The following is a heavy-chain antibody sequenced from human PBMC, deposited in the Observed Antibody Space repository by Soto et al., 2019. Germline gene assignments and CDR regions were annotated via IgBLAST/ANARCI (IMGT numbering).Heavy chain of an antibody. Sequence: ASVKVSCKASGYTFTSYGISWVRQAPGQGLEWMGWISAYNGNTNYAQKLQGRVTMTTDTSTSTAYMELRSLRSDDTAVYYCARVGPDTAMVTSGYGMDVWGQGTTVTVYS. D-gene: IGHD5-18*01. CDR2: ISAYNGNT. CDR3: ARVGPDTAMVTSGYGMDV. V-gene: IGHV1-18*04. CDR1: GYTFTSYG. J-gene: IGHJ6*02.